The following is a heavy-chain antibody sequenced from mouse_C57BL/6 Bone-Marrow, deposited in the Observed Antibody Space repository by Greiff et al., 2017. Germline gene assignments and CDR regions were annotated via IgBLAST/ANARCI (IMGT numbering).Heavy chain of an antibody. D-gene: IGHD1-1*01. CDR3: ARDRLRYGAMDY. J-gene: IGHJ4*01. V-gene: IGHV5-4*01. CDR2: ISDGGSYT. CDR1: GFTFSSYA. Sequence: EVKLQESGGGLVKPGGSLKLSCAASGFTFSSYAMSWVRQTPEKRLEWVATISDGGSYTYYPDNVKGRFTISRDNAKNNLYLQMSHLKSEDTAMYYCARDRLRYGAMDYWGQGTSVTVSS.